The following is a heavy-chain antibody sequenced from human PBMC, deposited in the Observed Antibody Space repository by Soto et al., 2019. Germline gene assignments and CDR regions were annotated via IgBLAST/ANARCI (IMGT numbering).Heavy chain of an antibody. CDR3: ARDLLYYYDSSTLDAFDI. D-gene: IGHD3-22*01. Sequence: ASVKVTCKASGYTFTSYGISWVRQAPGQGLEWMGWISAYNGNTNYAQKLQGRVTMTTDTSTSTAYMELRSLRSDDTAVYYCARDLLYYYDSSTLDAFDIWRQGTMVTVSS. CDR1: GYTFTSYG. J-gene: IGHJ3*02. CDR2: ISAYNGNT. V-gene: IGHV1-18*01.